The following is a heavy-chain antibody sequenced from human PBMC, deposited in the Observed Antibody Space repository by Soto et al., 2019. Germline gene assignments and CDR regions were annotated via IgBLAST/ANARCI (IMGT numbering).Heavy chain of an antibody. CDR3: ASHYDVWSGSFHRSSYFDY. Sequence: SVKVSCKASGGTFSSYAISWVRQAPGQGLEWMGGIIPIFGTANYAQKFQGRVTITADESTSTAYMELSSLRSEDTAVYYCASHYDVWSGSFHRSSYFDYWGQGTLVTVSS. V-gene: IGHV1-69*13. D-gene: IGHD3-3*01. CDR1: GGTFSSYA. J-gene: IGHJ4*02. CDR2: IIPIFGTA.